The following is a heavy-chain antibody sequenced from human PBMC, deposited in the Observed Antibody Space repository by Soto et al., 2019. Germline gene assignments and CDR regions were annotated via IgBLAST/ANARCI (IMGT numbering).Heavy chain of an antibody. Sequence: PSQTLSLTCAISGDSVSSNSAAWHWIRQSPSRGLEWLGRTYYRSKWYNDYAVSVKRRITINPDTSKNQFALKLNSVTPEDTAVYYCARSLRSGYSTSWRKGLRGHGAFDIWGQGTMVTVSS. CDR2: TYYRSKWYN. CDR3: ARSLRSGYSTSWRKGLRGHGAFDI. J-gene: IGHJ3*02. CDR1: GDSVSSNSAA. V-gene: IGHV6-1*01. D-gene: IGHD6-13*01.